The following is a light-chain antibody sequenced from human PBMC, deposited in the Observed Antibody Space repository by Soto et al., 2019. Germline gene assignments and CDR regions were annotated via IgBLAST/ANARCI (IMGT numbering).Light chain of an antibody. CDR1: QSISSY. CDR3: QQNYSPPLS. Sequence: DIQMTQSPSSLSASVGDRVTITCRASQSISSYLSWFQQKPGEAPRLLMYSASSLSSGVPSRFIGSGSGTDXTLTIXSLQPQDFATYYCQQNYSPPLSFGGGTKVDI. J-gene: IGKJ4*01. V-gene: IGKV1-39*01. CDR2: SAS.